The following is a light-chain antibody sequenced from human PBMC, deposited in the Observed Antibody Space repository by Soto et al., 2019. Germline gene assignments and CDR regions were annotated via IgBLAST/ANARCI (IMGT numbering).Light chain of an antibody. V-gene: IGKV3-15*01. Sequence: EIMMTQSPATLSVSPGERATLSCRASQTVGTRLAWYQQKPGQAPRLLIYGASTRATDIPARFSGSGSGTEFTLTISSLQAEDFAVYFCQQYDSWPLYTFGQGNKVEIK. J-gene: IGKJ2*01. CDR1: QTVGTR. CDR2: GAS. CDR3: QQYDSWPLYT.